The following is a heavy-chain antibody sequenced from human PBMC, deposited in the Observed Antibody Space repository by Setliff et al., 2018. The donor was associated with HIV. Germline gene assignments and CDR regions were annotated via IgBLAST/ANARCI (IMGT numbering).Heavy chain of an antibody. D-gene: IGHD3-16*02. CDR1: GYSISSGYY. CDR3: AREEEDDYVWGSYRSNAFDI. Sequence: PSETLSLTCAVSGYSISSGYYWGWIRQPPGKGLEWIGSIYHSGSTYYNPSLKSRVTISVDTSKNQFSLKLSSVTAADTAVYYCAREEEDDYVWGSYRSNAFDIWGQGTMVT. V-gene: IGHV4-38-2*02. CDR2: IYHSGST. J-gene: IGHJ3*02.